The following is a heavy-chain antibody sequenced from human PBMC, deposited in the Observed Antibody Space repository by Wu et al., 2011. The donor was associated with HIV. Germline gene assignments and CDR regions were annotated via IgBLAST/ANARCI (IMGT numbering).Heavy chain of an antibody. CDR2: IIPIFGTA. V-gene: IGHV1-69*05. CDR3: ARRGTMVRGVWGWYFDL. Sequence: QVQLMQSGAEVKKPGSSVKVSCKASGGTFSSYAISWVRQAPGQGLEWMGGIIPIFGTANYAQKFQGRVTITTDESTSTAYMELSSLRSEDTAVYYXARRGTMVRGVWGWYFDLWGRGTLVTVSS. J-gene: IGHJ2*01. CDR1: GGTFSSYA. D-gene: IGHD3-10*01.